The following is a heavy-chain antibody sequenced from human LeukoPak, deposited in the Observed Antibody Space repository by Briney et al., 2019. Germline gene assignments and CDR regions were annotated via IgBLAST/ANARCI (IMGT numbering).Heavy chain of an antibody. J-gene: IGHJ4*02. CDR3: ARGAYDSSGYHNY. CDR1: GGTFSSYA. Sequence: ASVKVSCKASGGTFSSYAISWVRQAPGQGLEWMGRIIPIFGTANYAQKFQGRVTITTDESTSTAYMELSSLRSEDTAVYYCARGAYDSSGYHNYWGLGTLVTVSS. CDR2: IIPIFGTA. V-gene: IGHV1-69*05. D-gene: IGHD3-22*01.